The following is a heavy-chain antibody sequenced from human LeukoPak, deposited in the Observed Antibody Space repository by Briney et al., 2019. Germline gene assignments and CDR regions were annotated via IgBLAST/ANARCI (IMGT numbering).Heavy chain of an antibody. D-gene: IGHD2-2*01. J-gene: IGHJ3*02. V-gene: IGHV3-23*01. Sequence: PGGSLRLSCALSGFTFTNYALYWVGQAPGRGLECVSGISGRGGSTSFADSVNGRFTISRDNSTNIMYLEMNSLRAEDTAIYYCAKDRFCSSVSCTGGTAFDIWGQGTLVTVSP. CDR1: GFTFTNYA. CDR3: AKDRFCSSVSCTGGTAFDI. CDR2: ISGRGGST.